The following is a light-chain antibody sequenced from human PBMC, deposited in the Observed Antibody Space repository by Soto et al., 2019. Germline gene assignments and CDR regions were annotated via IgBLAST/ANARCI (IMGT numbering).Light chain of an antibody. Sequence: DIQMTQSPSTLSASVGDRVTITCRASQSISSWLAWYQQKPGKAPKLLIYKASSLESGVPSRFSGSGSGTEFTLTIRSLQPDDFATYYCQQYNSYPTFGQGTKVAIK. V-gene: IGKV1-5*03. CDR1: QSISSW. CDR3: QQYNSYPT. J-gene: IGKJ1*01. CDR2: KAS.